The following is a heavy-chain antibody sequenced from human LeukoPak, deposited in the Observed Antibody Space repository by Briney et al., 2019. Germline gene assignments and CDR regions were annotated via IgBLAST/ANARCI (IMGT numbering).Heavy chain of an antibody. J-gene: IGHJ4*02. CDR2: INHSGST. CDR1: GGSTSSSSHY. CDR3: ARGRRAIYSSSWRLDY. V-gene: IGHV4-39*07. D-gene: IGHD6-13*01. Sequence: SETLFLTCTVSGGSTSSSSHYWSWIRQPPGKGLEWIGEINHSGSTNYNPSLKSRVTISVDTSKNQFSLKLSSVTAADTAVYYCARGRRAIYSSSWRLDYWGQGTLVTVSS.